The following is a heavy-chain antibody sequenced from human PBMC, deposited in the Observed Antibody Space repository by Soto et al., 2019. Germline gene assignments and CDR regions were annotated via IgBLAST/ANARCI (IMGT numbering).Heavy chain of an antibody. CDR1: GFTFSTYA. D-gene: IGHD2-8*01. Sequence: EVQLLESGGGLVQPGGSLRLSCAASGFTFSTYAMSWVRQAPGKGLEWVSTITTSGGNTYYADSVQGRFTISRDNSKNTLYLQMNILRAEDTAVYYCAERYCTNGVCYTNYYYYIDVWGKGTTVTVSS. V-gene: IGHV3-23*01. J-gene: IGHJ6*03. CDR2: ITTSGGNT. CDR3: AERYCTNGVCYTNYYYYIDV.